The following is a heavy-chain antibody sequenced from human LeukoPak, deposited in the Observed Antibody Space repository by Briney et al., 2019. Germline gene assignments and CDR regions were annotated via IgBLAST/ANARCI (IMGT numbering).Heavy chain of an antibody. CDR1: GGTFSSYA. Sequence: SVKVSCKASGGTFSSYAISWVRQAPGQGLEWMGRIIPIFGTANYAQKFQGRVTITTDESTSTAYMALSSLRSEDTAVYYCARTAGIDGSGSYYNRPFDYWGQGTLVTVSS. CDR3: ARTAGIDGSGSYYNRPFDY. J-gene: IGHJ4*02. D-gene: IGHD3-10*01. CDR2: IIPIFGTA. V-gene: IGHV1-69*05.